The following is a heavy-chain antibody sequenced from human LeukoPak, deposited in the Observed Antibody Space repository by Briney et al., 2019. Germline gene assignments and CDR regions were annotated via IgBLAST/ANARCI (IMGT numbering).Heavy chain of an antibody. V-gene: IGHV3-74*01. Sequence: GGSLRLSCAASGFTLSNYWMHWVRQAPGKGLVWVSRINSDGSSTSYADSVKGRFTISRDNAKNTLYLQMNSLGAEDTAVYYCRGTYYYGSGIDGDYFDYWGQGTLVTVSS. CDR3: RGTYYYGSGIDGDYFDY. CDR1: GFTLSNYW. J-gene: IGHJ4*02. CDR2: INSDGSST. D-gene: IGHD3-10*01.